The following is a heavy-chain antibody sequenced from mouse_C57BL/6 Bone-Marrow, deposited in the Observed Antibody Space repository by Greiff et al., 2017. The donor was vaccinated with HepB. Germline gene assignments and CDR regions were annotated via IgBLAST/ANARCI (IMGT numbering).Heavy chain of an antibody. V-gene: IGHV1-69*01. Sequence: QVQLQQPGAELVMPGASVKLSCKASGYTFTSYWMHWVKQRPGQGLEWIGEIDPSDSYTNYNQKFKGKSTLTVDKSSSTAYMQLSSLTSEDSAVYYGAKLTGTLFDYWGQGTTLTVSS. D-gene: IGHD4-1*01. CDR1: GYTFTSYW. CDR2: IDPSDSYT. CDR3: AKLTGTLFDY. J-gene: IGHJ2*01.